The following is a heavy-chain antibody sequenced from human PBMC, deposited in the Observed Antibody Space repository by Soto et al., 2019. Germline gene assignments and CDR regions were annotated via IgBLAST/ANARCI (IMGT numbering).Heavy chain of an antibody. CDR3: ARIDYGDYDYFDY. Sequence: SETLSLTCAVYGGSFSGYYWSWIRQPPGKGLEWIGEINHSGSTNYNPSLKSRVTISVDTSKSQFSLKLSSVTAADTAVYYCARIDYGDYDYFDYWGQGTLVTVSS. CDR2: INHSGST. V-gene: IGHV4-34*01. CDR1: GGSFSGYY. D-gene: IGHD4-17*01. J-gene: IGHJ4*02.